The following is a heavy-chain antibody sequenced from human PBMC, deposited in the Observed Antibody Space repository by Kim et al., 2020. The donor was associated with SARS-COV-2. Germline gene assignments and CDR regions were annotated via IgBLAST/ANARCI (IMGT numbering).Heavy chain of an antibody. Sequence: GGSLRLSCVASGFSFSDHWMHWVRRVPGKGLMWVSLIFAGGRFSTYADSVEGRFTISRDDAKNTVYMQMNSLRADDTAMYYCTRDSTLSGTGPHFDSWGPGTLVTVSS. V-gene: IGHV3-74*01. CDR2: IFAGGRFS. J-gene: IGHJ4*02. D-gene: IGHD2-2*01. CDR3: TRDSTLSGTGPHFDS. CDR1: GFSFSDHW.